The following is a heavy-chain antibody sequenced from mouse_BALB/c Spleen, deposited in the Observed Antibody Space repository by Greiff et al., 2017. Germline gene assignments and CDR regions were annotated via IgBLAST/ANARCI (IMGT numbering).Heavy chain of an antibody. CDR1: GFSLTSYG. V-gene: IGHV2-6-2*01. CDR2: IWSDGST. J-gene: IGHJ4*01. Sequence: VQLKESGPDLVAPSQSLSITCTVSGFSLTSYGVHWVRQPPGKGLEWLVVIWSDGSTTYNYALKSRLSISKDNSKSQVFLKMNSLQTDDTAMYYCARHEHYGYAMDYWGQGTSVTVSS. D-gene: IGHD1-1*01. CDR3: ARHEHYGYAMDY.